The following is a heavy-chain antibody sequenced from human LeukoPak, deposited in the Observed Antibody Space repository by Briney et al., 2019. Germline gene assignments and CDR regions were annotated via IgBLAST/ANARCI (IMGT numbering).Heavy chain of an antibody. D-gene: IGHD4-17*01. CDR2: ISYDGSKK. CDR3: ASHYGDNDAGDY. CDR1: GFTFSSYG. Sequence: GGSLRLSCAASGFTFSSYGMPWVRQAPGKGLEWVAVISYDGSKKYYADSLKGRFTISRDNSKNTLYLQMNSLRAEDTAGYYCASHYGDNDAGDYWGQGTLVTVSS. J-gene: IGHJ4*02. V-gene: IGHV3-30*03.